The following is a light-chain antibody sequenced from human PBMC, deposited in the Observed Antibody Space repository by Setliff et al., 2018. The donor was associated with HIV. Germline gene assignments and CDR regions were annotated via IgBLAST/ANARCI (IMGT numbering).Light chain of an antibody. Sequence: ALTQPASVSGSPGQSITISCTGTSSDVGSYNLVSWYQQHPGKAPKLMIYEVSKRPSGVSNRFSGSKSVNTASLTISGLQAEDEADYYCCSYAGSSTLFGGGTK. CDR2: EVS. J-gene: IGLJ2*01. V-gene: IGLV2-23*02. CDR3: CSYAGSSTL. CDR1: SSDVGSYNL.